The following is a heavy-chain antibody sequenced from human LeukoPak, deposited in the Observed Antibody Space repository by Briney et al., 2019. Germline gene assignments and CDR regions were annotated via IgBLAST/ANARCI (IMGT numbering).Heavy chain of an antibody. CDR3: ARDPDITTIEMVITGRGYFDY. D-gene: IGHD3-22*01. Sequence: GGSLRLSCAASGFTFSRDAMHWVRQAPGKGLEWVAVISYDGSNKYYADSVKGRFTISRDNSKNTLYLQMNSLRAEDTAVYYCARDPDITTIEMVITGRGYFDYWGQGTLVTVSS. CDR2: ISYDGSNK. CDR1: GFTFSRDA. V-gene: IGHV3-30*04. J-gene: IGHJ4*02.